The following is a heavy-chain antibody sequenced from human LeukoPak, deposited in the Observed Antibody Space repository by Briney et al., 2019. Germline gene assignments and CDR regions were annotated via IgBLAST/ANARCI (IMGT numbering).Heavy chain of an antibody. J-gene: IGHJ2*01. CDR3: ARDIDGDPTYWYFDL. CDR2: IIPIFGTA. V-gene: IGHV1-69*13. CDR1: GGTFSSYA. Sequence: GASVKASCKASGGTFSSYAISWVRQAPGQGLEWMGGIIPIFGTANYAQKFQGRVTITADESTSTAYMELGSLRSEDTTVYYCARDIDGDPTYWYFDLWGRGTLVTVSS. D-gene: IGHD4-17*01.